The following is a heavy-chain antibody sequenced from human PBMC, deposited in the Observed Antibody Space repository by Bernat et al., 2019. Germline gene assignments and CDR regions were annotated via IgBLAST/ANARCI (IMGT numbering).Heavy chain of an antibody. D-gene: IGHD1-26*01. CDR3: AKVSRPVGATTRGWFDP. Sequence: EVQLVESGGGLVQPGGSLRLSCTASGFTFSSYWMSWVRQAPGKGLEWVANIKQDGSEKYYVDSVKGRFTISRDNAKNSLYLQMNSLRAEDTAVYYCAKVSRPVGATTRGWFDPWGQGTLVTVSS. V-gene: IGHV3-7*03. J-gene: IGHJ5*02. CDR1: GFTFSSYW. CDR2: IKQDGSEK.